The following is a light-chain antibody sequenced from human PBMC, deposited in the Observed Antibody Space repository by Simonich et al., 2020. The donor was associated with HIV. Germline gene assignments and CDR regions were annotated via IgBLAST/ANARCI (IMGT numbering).Light chain of an antibody. J-gene: IGLJ3*02. V-gene: IGLV2-11*01. CDR2: DVS. CDR1: SSDVGSFNL. CDR3: CSYAGSYTNWV. Sequence: QSALTQPASVSGSPGQSITISCTGFSSDVGSFNLVSWYQQHPGKAPKLMIYDVSKRPSGVPDRFSGSKSGNTASLTISGLQAEDEADYYCCSYAGSYTNWVFGGGTKLTVL.